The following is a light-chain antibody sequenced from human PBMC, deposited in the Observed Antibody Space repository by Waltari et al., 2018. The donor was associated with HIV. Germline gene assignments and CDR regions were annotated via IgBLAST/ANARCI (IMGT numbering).Light chain of an antibody. Sequence: SYELTQPPSVSVSPGQTARITCSGDALPKQYAYWYQQKPGQAPVLVIYKDSARPSGIPERFSGSSSGTTVTLTISGVQAEDEADYYCQSADSSYTYPGVVFGGGTKLTVL. CDR1: ALPKQY. CDR3: QSADSSYTYPGVV. CDR2: KDS. V-gene: IGLV3-25*03. J-gene: IGLJ2*01.